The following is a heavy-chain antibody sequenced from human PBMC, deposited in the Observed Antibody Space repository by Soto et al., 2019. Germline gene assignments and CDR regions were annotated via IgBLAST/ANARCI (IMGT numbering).Heavy chain of an antibody. CDR1: GYTFSNYV. V-gene: IGHV1-3*01. CDR2: INAGSGDT. CDR3: ARGVVIAVAVTGAEYFHH. D-gene: IGHD6-19*01. Sequence: GASVKVSCKASGYTFSNYVTHWVRQAPGQSLEWMGWINAGSGDTKCSQKFQGRVTITRDTSASTVYMELSSLRSEDTAVYYCARGVVIAVAVTGAEYFHHWGQGTLVTSPQ. J-gene: IGHJ1*01.